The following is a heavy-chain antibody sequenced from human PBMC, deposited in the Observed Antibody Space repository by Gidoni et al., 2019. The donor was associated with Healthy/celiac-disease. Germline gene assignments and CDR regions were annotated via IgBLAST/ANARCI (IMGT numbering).Heavy chain of an antibody. J-gene: IGHJ4*02. CDR3: ARLGSGWYFDN. CDR1: GLTFRNFG. Sequence: QVQLVESGGGVVQPGRSLSLSCAASGLTFRNFGMHWVPQAPGKGLEWVALIWSDGSSEYYEDSVKGRFIISKDNSKNTLYLQMNSLRAEDTAVYYCARLGSGWYFDNWGQGTLVSVSS. D-gene: IGHD6-19*01. V-gene: IGHV3-33*01. CDR2: IWSDGSSE.